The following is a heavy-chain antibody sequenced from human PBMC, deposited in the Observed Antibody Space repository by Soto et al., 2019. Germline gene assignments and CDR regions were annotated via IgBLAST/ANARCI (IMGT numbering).Heavy chain of an antibody. CDR3: ARDGSIFGVVLYYYGMDV. J-gene: IGHJ6*02. V-gene: IGHV3-11*06. CDR1: GFTFSDYC. Sequence: GRWMRCSCSASGFTFSDYCMRWIRQASGNEQEWVSYISSSSRYTNYADSVKGRFTISRDNAKNSLYLQMNSLRAEDTAVYYCARDGSIFGVVLYYYGMDVWGQGTTGTVSS. D-gene: IGHD3-3*02. CDR2: ISSSSRYT.